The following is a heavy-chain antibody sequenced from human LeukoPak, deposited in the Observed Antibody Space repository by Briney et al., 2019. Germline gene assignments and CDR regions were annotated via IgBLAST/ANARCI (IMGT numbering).Heavy chain of an antibody. Sequence: ASVKDSCKASGYTFIGYYMQWVRQTPGQGREWMGWINPNSGGANYEQKLQGRVTMTRDTSISTDYMELSRLRSDDTAVYYWARVGVVKTTDYWGQGTLVTVSS. CDR2: INPNSGGA. V-gene: IGHV1-2*02. CDR3: ARVGVVKTTDY. CDR1: GYTFIGYY. D-gene: IGHD3-3*01. J-gene: IGHJ4*02.